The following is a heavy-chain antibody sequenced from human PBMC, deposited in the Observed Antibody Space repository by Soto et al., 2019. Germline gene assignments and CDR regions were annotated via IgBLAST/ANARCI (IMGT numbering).Heavy chain of an antibody. CDR1: GFTFSSYS. CDR3: ARDLKTSGSGSYYRC. V-gene: IGHV3-21*01. J-gene: IGHJ4*02. CDR2: ISSSSSYI. Sequence: EVQLVESGGGLVKPGGSLRLSCAASGFTFSSYSMNWVRQAPGKGLEWVSSISSSSSYIYYADSVKGRFTISRDNAKNSLYLQMNSLRAEGTAVYYCARDLKTSGSGSYYRCWGQGTLVTVSS. D-gene: IGHD3-10*01.